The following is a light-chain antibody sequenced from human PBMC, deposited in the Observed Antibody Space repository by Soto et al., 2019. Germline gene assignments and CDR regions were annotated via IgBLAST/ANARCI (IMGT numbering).Light chain of an antibody. CDR2: DDT. CDR1: SSDVGSYNF. V-gene: IGLV2-23*01. Sequence: QSALTQPASVSGSPGQSITISCTGSSSDVGSYNFVSWYQKLPNKAPKFLIYDDTKRPSGVSNRFSGSKSGNTASLTISGLQAEDEADYYCCSYAGGGTDSVVFGPGTKLTVL. CDR3: CSYAGGGTDSVV. J-gene: IGLJ1*01.